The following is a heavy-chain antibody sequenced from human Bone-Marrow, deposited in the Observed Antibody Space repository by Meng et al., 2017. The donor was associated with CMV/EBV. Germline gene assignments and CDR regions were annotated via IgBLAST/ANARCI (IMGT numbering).Heavy chain of an antibody. CDR3: AKDGVHTTDY. J-gene: IGHJ4*02. Sequence: GGSLKISCGASGVDFSAHGMHWVRQAPGKGLEWVSYIHHDATYIDYEDSVKGRFTISRDNSKNTLFLQMNSLRADDTAIYYCAKDGVHTTDYWGQGVLVTVSS. CDR1: GVDFSAHG. V-gene: IGHV3-30*02. D-gene: IGHD1-26*01. CDR2: IHHDATYI.